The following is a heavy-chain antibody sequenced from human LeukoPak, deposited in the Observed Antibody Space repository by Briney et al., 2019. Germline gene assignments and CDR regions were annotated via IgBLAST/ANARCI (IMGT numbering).Heavy chain of an antibody. D-gene: IGHD1-1*01. J-gene: IGHJ4*02. V-gene: IGHV3-15*01. CDR3: ATGVVTGTSR. CDR2: IRSKTEGETK. CDR1: RITFRNAS. Sequence: GGSLRLSCAVSRITFRNASMSWVRQAPGKGLEWVARIRSKTEGETKEYAASVKGRFTISRDDSTSRLYLQMNSLKTEDTAVYYCATGVVTGTSRWGQGTLVTVSS.